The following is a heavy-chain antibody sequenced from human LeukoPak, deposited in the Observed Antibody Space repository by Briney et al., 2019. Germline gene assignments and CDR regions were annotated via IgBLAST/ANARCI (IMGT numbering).Heavy chain of an antibody. V-gene: IGHV3-7*03. CDR3: AREPEYDFWSGYYKNGYFDY. D-gene: IGHD3-3*01. CDR1: GFTFSSYW. J-gene: IGHJ4*02. Sequence: GGSLRLSCAASGFTFSSYWMSWVRQAPGKGLEWVANIKQDGSEKYYVDSVEGRFTISRDNAKNSLYLQMNSLRAEDTAVYYCAREPEYDFWSGYYKNGYFDYWGREPWSPSPQ. CDR2: IKQDGSEK.